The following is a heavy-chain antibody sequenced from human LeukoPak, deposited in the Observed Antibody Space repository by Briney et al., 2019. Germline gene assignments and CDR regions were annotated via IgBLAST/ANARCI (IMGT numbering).Heavy chain of an antibody. CDR3: AGHVEYSSSSGRFGWFDP. D-gene: IGHD6-6*01. J-gene: IGHJ5*02. Sequence: ASVKVSCKASGYTFTSYGISWVRQAPGQGLEWMGWISAYNGNTNYAQKLQGRVTMTTDTSTSTAYMELRSLRSDDTAVYYCAGHVEYSSSSGRFGWFDPWGQGTLVTVSS. CDR1: GYTFTSYG. V-gene: IGHV1-18*01. CDR2: ISAYNGNT.